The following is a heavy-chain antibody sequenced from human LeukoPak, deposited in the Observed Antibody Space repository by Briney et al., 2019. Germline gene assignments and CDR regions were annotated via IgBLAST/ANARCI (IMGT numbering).Heavy chain of an antibody. J-gene: IGHJ4*02. CDR3: ARGRSEVVFYYDSGSYPFDY. V-gene: IGHV3-7*01. CDR1: GFTFSSYW. Sequence: GGSLRLSCAASGFTFSSYWMSCGRQAPGKGREWVANIKQDGSEKYYVDSVKGRFTISRDNAKNSLYLQMNSLRAEDTAVYYCARGRSEVVFYYDSGSYPFDYWGQATLVTVSS. D-gene: IGHD3-10*01. CDR2: IKQDGSEK.